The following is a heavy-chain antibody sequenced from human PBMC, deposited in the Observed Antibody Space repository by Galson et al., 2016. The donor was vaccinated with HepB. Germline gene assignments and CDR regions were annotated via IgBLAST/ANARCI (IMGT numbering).Heavy chain of an antibody. CDR1: GYSFTGHY. Sequence: SVKVSCKASGYSFTGHYMHWVRQAPGQGLEWMGWINPNSGGTKYAQKFQGRVTMTRDTSFNTVYMELRSLKSDDTAVYYCVRAPGLRYFDWSPPLPKEFDYWGRGTLVTVSS. J-gene: IGHJ4*02. CDR3: VRAPGLRYFDWSPPLPKEFDY. CDR2: INPNSGGT. V-gene: IGHV1-2*02. D-gene: IGHD3-9*01.